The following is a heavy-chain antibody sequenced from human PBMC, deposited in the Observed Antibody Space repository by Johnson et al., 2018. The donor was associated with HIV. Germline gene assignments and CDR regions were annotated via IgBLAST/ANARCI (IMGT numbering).Heavy chain of an antibody. D-gene: IGHD1-26*01. V-gene: IGHV3-30-3*01. CDR2: ISYDGSNK. Sequence: QVQLVESGGGVVQPGRSLRLSCAASGFTFSSYAMHWVRQAPGKGLEWVAVISYDGSNKYYADSVKGRFTISRDNSKNTLYLQMNSLRAEDTAVYYCAREWGVLGSVTVVGGEGT. CDR1: GFTFSSYA. CDR3: AREWGVLGSVTVV. J-gene: IGHJ3*01.